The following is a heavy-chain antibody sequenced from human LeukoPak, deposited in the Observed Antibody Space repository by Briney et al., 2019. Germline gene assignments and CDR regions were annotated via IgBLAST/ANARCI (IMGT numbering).Heavy chain of an antibody. CDR3: AKVSLYSSSSHFDY. CDR2: ISYDGSNK. D-gene: IGHD6-6*01. V-gene: IGHV3-30*18. CDR1: GFTFSGYG. J-gene: IGHJ4*02. Sequence: GGSLRLSCAASGFTFSGYGMHWLRQAPGKGLEWVAVISYDGSNKYYADSVKGRFTISRDNSKNTLYLQMNSLRAEDTAVYYCAKVSLYSSSSHFDYWGQGTLVTVSS.